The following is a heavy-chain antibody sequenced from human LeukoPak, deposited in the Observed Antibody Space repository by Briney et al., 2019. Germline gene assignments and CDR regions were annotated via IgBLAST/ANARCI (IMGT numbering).Heavy chain of an antibody. Sequence: GALRLSCAASGFTVSSYAMNWVRQAPGKGLEWVATISTSGGSTYYADFVKGRFTISRDNSKNTLYLQMNSLRAEDTAVYYCAKNGHGSGSYYPRTKYYFDCWGQGTLVTVSS. CDR3: AKNGHGSGSYYPRTKYYFDC. J-gene: IGHJ4*02. CDR2: ISTSGGST. V-gene: IGHV3-23*01. D-gene: IGHD3-10*01. CDR1: GFTVSSYA.